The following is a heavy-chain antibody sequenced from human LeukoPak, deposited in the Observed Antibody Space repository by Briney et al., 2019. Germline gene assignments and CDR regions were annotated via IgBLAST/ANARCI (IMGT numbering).Heavy chain of an antibody. J-gene: IGHJ4*02. D-gene: IGHD3-16*01. CDR2: IIPIFGTA. Sequence: SVNVSCTASGGTFSSYAISWVRQAPGQGLEWMGGIIPIFGTANYAQKFQGRVTITADESTSTAYMELSSLRSEDTAVYYCASDPYDYVWGSYLWYFDYWGQGTLVTVSS. CDR3: ASDPYDYVWGSYLWYFDY. V-gene: IGHV1-69*13. CDR1: GGTFSSYA.